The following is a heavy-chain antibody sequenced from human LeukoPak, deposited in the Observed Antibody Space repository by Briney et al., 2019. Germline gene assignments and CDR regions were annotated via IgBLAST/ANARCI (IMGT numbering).Heavy chain of an antibody. CDR1: GFTFSSYS. Sequence: GGSLRLSCAASGFTFSSYSMNWVRQAPGKGLEWVSSISSSSYIYYADSVKGRFTISRDNAKNSLYLQMNSLRAEDTAVFYCARVRSCSGGSCYPHTYYYGMDVWGQGTTVTVSS. D-gene: IGHD2-15*01. J-gene: IGHJ6*02. CDR3: ARVRSCSGGSCYPHTYYYGMDV. V-gene: IGHV3-21*01. CDR2: ISSSSYI.